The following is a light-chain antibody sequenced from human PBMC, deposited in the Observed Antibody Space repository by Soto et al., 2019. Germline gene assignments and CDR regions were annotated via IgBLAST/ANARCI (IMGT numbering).Light chain of an antibody. J-gene: IGKJ3*01. V-gene: IGKV3-20*01. CDR1: QSVSSSY. CDR3: QHYGTSAL. Sequence: EIVLTQSPGTLSLSPGERATLSCRTSQSVSSSYLAWYQQKPGQAPRLLIYDTSDRATGIPDRFSASGSGNDFTLTISRLEPEYFAVYYCQHYGTSALFGPGTKVDIK. CDR2: DTS.